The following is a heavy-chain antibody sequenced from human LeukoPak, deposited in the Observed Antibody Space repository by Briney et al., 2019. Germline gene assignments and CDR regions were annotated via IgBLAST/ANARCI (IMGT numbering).Heavy chain of an antibody. Sequence: SETLSLTCTVSGGSISSSSYYWGWIRQPPGKGLEWIGSIYYSGSTYYNPCLKSRVTISVDTSKNQFSLKLSSVTAADTAVYYCARVSLRCLVDYWGQGTLVTVSS. CDR1: GGSISSSSYY. CDR2: IYYSGST. CDR3: ARVSLRCLVDY. D-gene: IGHD4-17*01. V-gene: IGHV4-39*07. J-gene: IGHJ4*02.